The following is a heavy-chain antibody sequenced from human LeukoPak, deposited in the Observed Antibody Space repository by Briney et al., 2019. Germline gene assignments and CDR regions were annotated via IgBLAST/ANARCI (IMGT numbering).Heavy chain of an antibody. J-gene: IGHJ4*02. CDR3: TKDEGIAAVGH. D-gene: IGHD6-13*01. CDR2: VSGSGGIT. Sequence: GGSVSLLCAVSGFIFNTYVMRWLRQAPGKGLEWVSNVSGSGGITYYADSVNSRFTNSRNNSKNTLYLQMSSKRAEDTAVYYYTKDEGIAAVGHWGQGTLVTVSA. V-gene: IGHV3-23*01. CDR1: GFIFNTYV.